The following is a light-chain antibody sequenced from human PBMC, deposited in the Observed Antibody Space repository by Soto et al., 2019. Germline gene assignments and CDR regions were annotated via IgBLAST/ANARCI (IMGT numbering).Light chain of an antibody. Sequence: EIVMTQSPATLSVSPGERATLSCRASQSGSSSYLAGYQQKPGQAPRLRIYGASSRATGIPDRFSGSGSGTDFTLTISRLEPEDFAVYYCQQYAGSRTFGQGTKVDIK. CDR2: GAS. V-gene: IGKV3-20*01. CDR1: QSGSSSY. CDR3: QQYAGSRT. J-gene: IGKJ1*01.